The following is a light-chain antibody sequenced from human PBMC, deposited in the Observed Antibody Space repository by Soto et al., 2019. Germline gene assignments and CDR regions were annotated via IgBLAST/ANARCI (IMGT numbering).Light chain of an antibody. CDR3: QQYNSYHT. V-gene: IGKV1-5*03. CDR1: KSISSW. Sequence: DIQMTQSPSTLSASVGDRVTITCRASKSISSWLAWYQQKPGKAPKLLIYKASSLESGVPSRFSGSGSGTEFTLTISSLQPDDFATYYCQQYNSYHTFGPGTKVDIK. CDR2: KAS. J-gene: IGKJ3*01.